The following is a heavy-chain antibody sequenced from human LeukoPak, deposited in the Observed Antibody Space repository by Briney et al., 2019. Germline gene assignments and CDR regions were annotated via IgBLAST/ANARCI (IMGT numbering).Heavy chain of an antibody. D-gene: IGHD3-22*01. V-gene: IGHV3-21*01. Sequence: GGSLRLSCAASGFSFSNYAMNWVRQAPGKGLEWVSSINGRSTDIYYADSVKGRFTTSRDNAKNSLYLQMNSLRAEDTAIYYCARRGYSDSSGYDYWGQGTLVTVSS. CDR1: GFSFSNYA. CDR3: ARRGYSDSSGYDY. J-gene: IGHJ4*02. CDR2: INGRSTDI.